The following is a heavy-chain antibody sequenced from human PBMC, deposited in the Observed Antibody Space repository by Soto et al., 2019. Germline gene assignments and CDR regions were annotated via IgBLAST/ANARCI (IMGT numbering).Heavy chain of an antibody. V-gene: IGHV4-31*03. CDR3: ARGGYSGSYYPYYYYGMDV. J-gene: IGHJ6*02. Sequence: PSETLSLTCTVSGGSISSGGYYWSWIRQHPGKGLEWIGYIYYSGSTYYNPSLKSRVTISVDTSKNQFSLKLSSVTAADTAVYYCARGGYSGSYYPYYYYGMDVWGQGTTVTVSS. CDR2: IYYSGST. CDR1: GGSISSGGYY. D-gene: IGHD1-26*01.